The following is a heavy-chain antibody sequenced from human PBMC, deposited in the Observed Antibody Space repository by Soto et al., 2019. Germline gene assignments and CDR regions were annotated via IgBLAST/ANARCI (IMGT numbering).Heavy chain of an antibody. J-gene: IGHJ3*02. Sequence: SVKVSCKASGGTFSSYAISWVRQAPGQGLEWMGGIIPIFGTANYAQKFQGRVTITADKSTSTAYMELSSLRSEDTAVYYCARGFVEMATISALDIWGQGTMVTVSS. CDR2: IIPIFGTA. CDR1: GGTFSSYA. V-gene: IGHV1-69*06. D-gene: IGHD5-12*01. CDR3: ARGFVEMATISALDI.